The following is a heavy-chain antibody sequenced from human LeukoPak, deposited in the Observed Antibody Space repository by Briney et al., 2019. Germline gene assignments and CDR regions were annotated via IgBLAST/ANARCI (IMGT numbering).Heavy chain of an antibody. CDR3: ARDTGDLDAFDI. CDR1: GGSISSHY. CDR2: IYYSGST. Sequence: PSETLSLTCTVSGGSISSHYWSWIRQPPGKGLEWIGYIYYSGSTNYNPSLKSRVTISVDTSKNQFSLKLSSVTAADTAVYYCARDTGDLDAFDIWGQGTMVTVSS. D-gene: IGHD7-27*01. J-gene: IGHJ3*02. V-gene: IGHV4-59*11.